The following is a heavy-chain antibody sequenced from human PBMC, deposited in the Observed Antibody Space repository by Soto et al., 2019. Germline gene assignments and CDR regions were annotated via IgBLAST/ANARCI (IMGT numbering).Heavy chain of an antibody. V-gene: IGHV3-23*01. CDR1: GYTFTSYA. Sequence: ASVKVSCKASGYTFTSYAINWVRQAPGQGLEWVATISGTGGSTYYADSVKGRFTISRDNSKNTLYLQMNSLRVEDTAVYYCAKDRLGGNFDYWGQGTQVTVSS. J-gene: IGHJ4*02. CDR3: AKDRLGGNFDY. CDR2: ISGTGGST.